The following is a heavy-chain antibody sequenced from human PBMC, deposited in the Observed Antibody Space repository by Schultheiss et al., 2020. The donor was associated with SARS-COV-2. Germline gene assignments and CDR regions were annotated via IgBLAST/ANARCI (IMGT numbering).Heavy chain of an antibody. Sequence: GGSLRLSCAASGFTFSSYAMSWVRQAPGKGLEWVSAISGSGGSTYYADSVKGRFTISRDNSKNTLYLQMNSLRAEDTAVYYCAILRADYYDSSGYPYDYWGQGTLVTVSS. CDR3: AILRADYYDSSGYPYDY. CDR2: ISGSGGST. D-gene: IGHD3-22*01. V-gene: IGHV3-23*01. CDR1: GFTFSSYA. J-gene: IGHJ4*02.